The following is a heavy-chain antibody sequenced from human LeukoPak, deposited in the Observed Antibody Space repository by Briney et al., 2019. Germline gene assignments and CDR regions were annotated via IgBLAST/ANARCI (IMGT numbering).Heavy chain of an antibody. CDR2: IYYSGST. Sequence: SETLSLTCTVSGGSISSSSYYWGWIRQPPEKGLEWIGSIYYSGSTYYNPSLKSRVTISVDTSKNQFSLKLSSVTAADTAVYYCARARRDGYNWGYFDYWGQGTLVTVSS. J-gene: IGHJ4*02. CDR3: ARARRDGYNWGYFDY. D-gene: IGHD5-24*01. V-gene: IGHV4-39*07. CDR1: GGSISSSSYY.